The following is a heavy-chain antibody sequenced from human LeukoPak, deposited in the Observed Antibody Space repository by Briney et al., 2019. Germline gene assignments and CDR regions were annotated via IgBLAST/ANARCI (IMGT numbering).Heavy chain of an antibody. CDR2: IYYSGST. V-gene: IGHV4-59*08. CDR1: GGSINSHY. Sequence: SETLSLTCTVSGGSINSHYWSWIRQSPGKGLEWIGDIYYSGSTKYNPSLKSRVTISVDTPKNDLSLRLTSVLATDTAIYYCVRRDNTGWNYFDCWGQGILVTVSS. J-gene: IGHJ4*02. D-gene: IGHD6-19*01. CDR3: VRRDNTGWNYFDC.